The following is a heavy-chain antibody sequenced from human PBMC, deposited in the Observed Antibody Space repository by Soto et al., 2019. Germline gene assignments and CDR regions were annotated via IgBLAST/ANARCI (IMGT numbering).Heavy chain of an antibody. CDR1: GGSISSYY. D-gene: IGHD6-13*01. CDR2: IYYSGST. J-gene: IGHJ4*02. CDR3: ARDGEGAAAGTIDY. Sequence: SETLSLTCTVSGGSISSYYWSWIRQPPGKGLEWIGYIYYSGSTNYNPSLKSRVTISVDTSKNQFSLKLSSVTAADTAVYYCARDGEGAAAGTIDYWGQGTLVTVSS. V-gene: IGHV4-59*01.